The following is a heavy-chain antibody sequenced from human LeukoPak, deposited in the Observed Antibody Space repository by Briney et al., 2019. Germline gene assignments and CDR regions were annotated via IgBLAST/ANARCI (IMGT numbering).Heavy chain of an antibody. CDR1: GFTFSTYW. CDR3: AREVYSSSRPADAFDI. Sequence: GGSLRLSCLGSGFTFSTYWMSWVRQAPGKGLEWVANIMQDGSEKNYVDSVKGRFTISRDNARNPLYLQMSSLGAEDTAVYYCAREVYSSSRPADAFDIWGQGTVVTVSS. J-gene: IGHJ3*02. V-gene: IGHV3-7*01. CDR2: IMQDGSEK. D-gene: IGHD6-13*01.